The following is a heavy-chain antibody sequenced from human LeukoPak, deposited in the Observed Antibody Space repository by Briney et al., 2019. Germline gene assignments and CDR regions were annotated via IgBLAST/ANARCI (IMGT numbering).Heavy chain of an antibody. CDR2: TSGSGGIT. D-gene: IGHD2-2*01. CDR1: GFTFSSYA. Sequence: GGSLRLSCAASGFTFSSYAMNWVRQAPGKGLEWVSGTSGSGGITYYADSVKGRFTISRDNAKNTLYLQMNSLRAEDTAVYYCAKSSSTTSWYYGMDVWGQGTTVTVSS. J-gene: IGHJ6*02. V-gene: IGHV3-23*01. CDR3: AKSSSTTSWYYGMDV.